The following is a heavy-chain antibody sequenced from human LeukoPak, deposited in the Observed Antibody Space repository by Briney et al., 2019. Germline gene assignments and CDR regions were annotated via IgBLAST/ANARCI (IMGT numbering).Heavy chain of an antibody. Sequence: NPGGSLRLSCAASGFTFSDYYMSWIRQAPGKGLEWVSYISSSGSTIYYADSVKGRFTISRDNAKNSLYLQMNSLRAEDTAVYYCARDSWRSSSSWYSANPHYYGMDVWGQGTTVTVSS. CDR1: GFTFSDYY. J-gene: IGHJ6*02. D-gene: IGHD6-13*01. CDR3: ARDSWRSSSSWYSANPHYYGMDV. V-gene: IGHV3-11*01. CDR2: ISSSGSTI.